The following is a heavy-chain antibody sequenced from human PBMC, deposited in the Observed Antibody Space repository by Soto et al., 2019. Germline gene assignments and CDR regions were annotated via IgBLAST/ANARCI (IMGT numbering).Heavy chain of an antibody. D-gene: IGHD6-6*01. CDR3: ARGRIAARSWFDP. J-gene: IGHJ5*02. V-gene: IGHV5-51*01. CDR2: IYPGDSDT. CDR1: VYSFTSYW. Sequence: PGESRKISCKGSVYSFTSYWIGWVRQMPGKGLEWMGIIYPGDSDTRYSPSFQGQVTISADKSISTAYLQWSSLKASDTAMYYCARGRIAARSWFDPWGQGTLVTVSS.